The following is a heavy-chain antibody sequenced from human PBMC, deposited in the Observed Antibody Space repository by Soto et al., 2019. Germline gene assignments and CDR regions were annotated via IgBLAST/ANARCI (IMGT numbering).Heavy chain of an antibody. CDR3: AREYDILTGYYRGAFDY. Sequence: QVQLVQSGAEVKKPGASVKVSCTASGYTFTSYYMHWVRQAPGQGLEWMGIINPSGGRTSYAQKFQGRVTMTRDTSTSTVYTELSSLRSEDTAVYYCAREYDILTGYYRGAFDYWSQGTLVTVSS. J-gene: IGHJ4*02. D-gene: IGHD3-9*01. CDR1: GYTFTSYY. V-gene: IGHV1-46*01. CDR2: INPSGGRT.